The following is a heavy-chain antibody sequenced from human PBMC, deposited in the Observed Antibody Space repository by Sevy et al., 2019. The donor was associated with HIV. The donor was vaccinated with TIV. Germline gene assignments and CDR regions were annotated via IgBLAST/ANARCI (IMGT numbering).Heavy chain of an antibody. CDR1: GGSITSLY. J-gene: IGHJ4*02. CDR2: IYYNGHI. CDR3: AGENAWGRGYS. Sequence: SETLSLTCTVSGGSITSLYWNWIRQPPGKGLEWIANIYYNGHINYNPSLKSRVTLSLDTSKNKLSLRLSSGTAADTAMYYCAGENAWGRGYSWGQGTLVTVSS. D-gene: IGHD1-26*01. V-gene: IGHV4-59*08.